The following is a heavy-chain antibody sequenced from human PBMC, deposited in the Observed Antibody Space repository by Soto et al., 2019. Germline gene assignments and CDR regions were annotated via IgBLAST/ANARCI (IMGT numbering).Heavy chain of an antibody. CDR2: ISSSGSTI. V-gene: IGHV3-11*01. J-gene: IGHJ3*02. D-gene: IGHD6-6*01. Sequence: QVQLVESGGGLVKPGGSLRLSCAASGFTFSDYYMSWIRQAPGKGLEWVSYISSSGSTIYYADSVKGRFTISRDNPKNSLYLQMIRLRTADRVVYYPSSLPGECRSSYWAFDIWGQGTMVTVSS. CDR3: SSLPGECRSSYWAFDI. CDR1: GFTFSDYY.